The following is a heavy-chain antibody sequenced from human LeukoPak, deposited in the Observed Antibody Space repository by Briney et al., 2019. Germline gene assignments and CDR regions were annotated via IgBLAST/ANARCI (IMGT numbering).Heavy chain of an antibody. CDR3: AKTVAASGPSDY. J-gene: IGHJ4*02. D-gene: IGHD4-23*01. Sequence: PGGSLRLSCVVSGFTFSNYEMNWVRQAPGKGLEWVSYISISGTTRYYADSVKGRFTISRDNAKSSLYLQMNSLRADDTAVYYCAKTVAASGPSDYWGQGTLVTVSS. CDR1: GFTFSNYE. V-gene: IGHV3-48*03. CDR2: ISISGTTR.